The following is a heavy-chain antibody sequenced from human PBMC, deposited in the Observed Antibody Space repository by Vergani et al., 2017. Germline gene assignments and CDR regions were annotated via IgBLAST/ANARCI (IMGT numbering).Heavy chain of an antibody. CDR2: TWYDGNNK. CDR1: GFTFNQYG. D-gene: IGHD3-10*01. CDR3: ARGNYNGSGTYGDP. V-gene: IGHV3-33*01. J-gene: IGHJ5*02. Sequence: QVQLVESGGGVVQPGRSLRLSCAASGFTFNQYGMHWVRQAPGKGLEWVAVTWYDGNNKQYADSVKGRFTISRDNSKSTMYLQMNNLRVEDTAVYYCARGNYNGSGTYGDPWGQGTLVTVSS.